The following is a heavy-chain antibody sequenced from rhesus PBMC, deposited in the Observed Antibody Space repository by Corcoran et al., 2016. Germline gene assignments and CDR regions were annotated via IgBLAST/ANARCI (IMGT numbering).Heavy chain of an antibody. Sequence: QVQLQESGPGLVKPPETLSLTCTASGASISSCWVRWIRPPLGWGLGWIGEINSNSGSTNYYPSLKSRVTISRDTSQKQFSLKLSSVTAADTAVYYCAIEISGYPIDYLGQGVLVTVSS. V-gene: IGHV4-80*01. CDR3: AIEISGYPIDY. D-gene: IGHD6-31*01. J-gene: IGHJ4*01. CDR2: INSNSGST. CDR1: GASISSCW.